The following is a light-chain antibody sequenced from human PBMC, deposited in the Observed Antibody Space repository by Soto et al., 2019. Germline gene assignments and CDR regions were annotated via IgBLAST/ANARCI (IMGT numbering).Light chain of an antibody. CDR1: QNINNY. J-gene: IGKJ5*01. V-gene: IGKV1-33*01. CDR3: QQYENLPT. Sequence: MQMTQKPTSLSASVGDRVTITCQASQNINNYLNWYQQKPGRAPKLLIYDASNLEAGVPSRFRGSGSGTDFTFTISRLQPEDIATYYCQQYENLPTFGQGTLLEVK. CDR2: DAS.